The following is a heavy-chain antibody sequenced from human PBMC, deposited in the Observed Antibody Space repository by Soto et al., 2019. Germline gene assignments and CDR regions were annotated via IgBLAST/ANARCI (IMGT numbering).Heavy chain of an antibody. CDR1: GYTFTSYG. D-gene: IGHD3-10*01. J-gene: IGHJ5*02. Sequence: GASVKVSCKASGYTFTSYGISWVRQAPGQGLEWMGWISAYNGNTNYAQKLQGRVTMTTDTSTSTAYMELRSLRSDDTAVYYCARASGDYGSGPPPPPDPWGQGTLVTVSS. CDR2: ISAYNGNT. CDR3: ARASGDYGSGPPPPPDP. V-gene: IGHV1-18*01.